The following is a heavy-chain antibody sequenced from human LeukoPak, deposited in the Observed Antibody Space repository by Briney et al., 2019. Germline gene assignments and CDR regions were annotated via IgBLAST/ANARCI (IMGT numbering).Heavy chain of an antibody. Sequence: PSETLSLTCTVSGGSISSYYWSWIRQPPGKGLEWIGYIYYSGSTNYNPSLKSRVTISVDTSKNQFSLKLSSVTAADTAVYYCAREGNYDFWSDQGWFDPWGQGTLVTASS. CDR3: AREGNYDFWSDQGWFDP. CDR2: IYYSGST. J-gene: IGHJ5*02. V-gene: IGHV4-59*01. CDR1: GGSISSYY. D-gene: IGHD3-3*01.